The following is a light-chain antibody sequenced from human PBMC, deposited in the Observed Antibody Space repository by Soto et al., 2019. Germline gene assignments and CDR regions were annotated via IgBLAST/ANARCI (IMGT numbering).Light chain of an antibody. CDR3: QTLGTGIVV. Sequence: QPVLTQSPSASASLGASVKLTCTLSSGHSTYAIAWLQQQPEKYLRSLMKLNRDCSHSKGDGIPDRFSGSSSGAERYLTISGLQSEDEADYYCQTLGTGIVVFGGGTKLTVL. CDR1: SGHSTYA. V-gene: IGLV4-69*02. J-gene: IGLJ2*01. CDR2: LNRDCSH.